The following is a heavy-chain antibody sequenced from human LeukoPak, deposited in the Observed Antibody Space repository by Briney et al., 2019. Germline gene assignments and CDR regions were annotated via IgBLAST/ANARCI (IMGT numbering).Heavy chain of an antibody. CDR2: IKSKTDGGTT. CDR1: GFIFSNAW. Sequence: GSLRLPCAASGFIFSNAWMNWVRQAPGKGLEWVGRIKSKTDGGTTDYAAPVKGRFTISRDNSKNTLYLQMNSLRAEDTAVYYCASLRNSDYWGQGTLVTVSS. J-gene: IGHJ4*02. D-gene: IGHD4-17*01. V-gene: IGHV3-15*07. CDR3: ASLRNSDY.